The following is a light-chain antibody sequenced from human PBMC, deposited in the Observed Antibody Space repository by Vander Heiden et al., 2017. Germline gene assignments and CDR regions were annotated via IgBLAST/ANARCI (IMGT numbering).Light chain of an antibody. Sequence: DLQMTQSPSSLSASVGDRVTITCRASQSISNYLNWYQHKPGKAPNLLIYGASSLQSGVPSTFSGSGSGTDFTLTITSLQPEDFATYYCQQSYNSPYTFGQGTKLEIK. CDR1: QSISNY. J-gene: IGKJ2*01. CDR2: GAS. CDR3: QQSYNSPYT. V-gene: IGKV1-39*01.